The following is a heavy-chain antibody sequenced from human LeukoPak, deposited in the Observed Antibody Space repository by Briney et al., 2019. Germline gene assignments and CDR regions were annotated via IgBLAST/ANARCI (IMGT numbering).Heavy chain of an antibody. CDR2: IYHSGST. CDR3: ASRKLGNDY. V-gene: IGHV4-4*02. CDR1: GGSISSSNW. Sequence: SETLSLTCAVSGGSISSSNWWSWIRQPPGEGLGWIGEIYHSGSTNYNPSLKSRVTISVDTSKNQFSLKLSSVTAADTAVYYCASRKLGNDYWGQGTLVTVSS. D-gene: IGHD7-27*01. J-gene: IGHJ4*02.